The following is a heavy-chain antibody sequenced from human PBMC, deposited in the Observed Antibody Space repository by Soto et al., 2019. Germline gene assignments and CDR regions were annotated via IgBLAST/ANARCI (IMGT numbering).Heavy chain of an antibody. Sequence: QVQLQESGPGLVKPSETLSLTCTVSGGSISSYYWSWIRQPPGKGLEWIGYIYYSGSTNYNPSLTSRVTISVDTSKNQFSLKLSSVTAADTAVYYCASLTMTTVTLFDYWGQGTLVTVSS. CDR1: GGSISSYY. D-gene: IGHD4-17*01. CDR2: IYYSGST. J-gene: IGHJ4*02. CDR3: ASLTMTTVTLFDY. V-gene: IGHV4-59*08.